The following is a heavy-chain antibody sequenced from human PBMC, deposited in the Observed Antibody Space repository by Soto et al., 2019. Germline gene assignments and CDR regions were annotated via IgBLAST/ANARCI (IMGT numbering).Heavy chain of an antibody. V-gene: IGHV3-74*01. CDR3: ATAEVDY. CDR2: MNSDGGII. J-gene: IGHJ4*02. Sequence: PGGSLRRACAFAGQHFCNHWMHWVRQAPGKGLERVSRMNSDGGIINYADSVKGRFTVSRDNARNTLYLQMNSLRVEDTAVYYCATAEVDYWGPGTLVTVSS. CDR1: GQHFCNHW.